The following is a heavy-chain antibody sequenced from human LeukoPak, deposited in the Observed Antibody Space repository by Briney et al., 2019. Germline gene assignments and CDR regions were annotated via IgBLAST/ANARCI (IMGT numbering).Heavy chain of an antibody. CDR1: GESFSGYY. CDR2: INHSGST. D-gene: IGHD1-26*01. J-gene: IGHJ4*02. CDR3: ARGGGWELPF. V-gene: IGHV4-34*01. Sequence: SETLSLTCAVYGESFSGYYWSWIRQPPGKGLEWIGDINHSGSTNYNPSLKSRVTISVDTSKNQFSLKLTSVTAADTAVYYCARGGGWELPFWGQGTLVTVSS.